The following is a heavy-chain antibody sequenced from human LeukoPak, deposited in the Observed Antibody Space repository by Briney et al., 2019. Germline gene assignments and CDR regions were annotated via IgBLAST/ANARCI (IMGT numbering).Heavy chain of an antibody. J-gene: IGHJ5*02. CDR1: GFTFSSYG. V-gene: IGHV3-33*01. D-gene: IGHD1-26*01. Sequence: PGGSLRLSCAASGFTFSSYGMHWVRQAPGKGLEWVAVIWYDGSNKHYADSVKGRFTISRDNSKNTLYLQMNSLGAEDTAVYYCVRDTVGAFDPWGQGTLVTVSS. CDR2: IWYDGSNK. CDR3: VRDTVGAFDP.